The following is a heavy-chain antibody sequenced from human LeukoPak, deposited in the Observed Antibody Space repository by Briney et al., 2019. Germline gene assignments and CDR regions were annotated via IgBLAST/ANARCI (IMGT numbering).Heavy chain of an antibody. CDR1: GYTFTSYG. CDR2: ISPYNGNT. CDR3: ARMPYDSSGYYKH. V-gene: IGHV1-18*01. Sequence: ASVKVSCKASGYTFTSYGISWVRQAPGQGLEWMGWISPYNGNTNSAQRLQGRVTMTTDTSTSTAYLELRSLRSDDTAVYYCARMPYDSSGYYKHWGQGTLVTVSS. J-gene: IGHJ1*01. D-gene: IGHD3-22*01.